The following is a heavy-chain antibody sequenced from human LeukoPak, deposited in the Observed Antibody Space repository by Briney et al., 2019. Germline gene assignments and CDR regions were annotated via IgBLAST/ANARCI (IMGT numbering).Heavy chain of an antibody. J-gene: IGHJ3*02. Sequence: GGSLRLSCAASGFTFSSYAMHWVRQAPGKGLEWVAVISYDGSNKYYADSVKGRFTISRDNSKNTLYLQMNSLRAEDTAVYYCARSSSGWYDGAFDIWGQGTMVTVSS. CDR3: ARSSSGWYDGAFDI. D-gene: IGHD6-19*01. CDR1: GFTFSSYA. CDR2: ISYDGSNK. V-gene: IGHV3-30*04.